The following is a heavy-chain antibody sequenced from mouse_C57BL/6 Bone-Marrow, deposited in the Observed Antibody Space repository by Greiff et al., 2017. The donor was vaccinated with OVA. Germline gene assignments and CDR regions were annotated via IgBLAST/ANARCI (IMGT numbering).Heavy chain of an antibody. CDR1: GYTFTSYV. CDR3: ARWEVYYGNYGGFAY. D-gene: IGHD2-1*01. Sequence: EVQLQQSGPELVKPGASVKMSCKASGYTFTSYVMHWVKQKPGQGLEWIGYINPYNDGTKYNEKFKGKATLTSDKSSSTAYMELSSLTSEDSAVYYWARWEVYYGNYGGFAYWGQGTLVTVSA. J-gene: IGHJ3*01. V-gene: IGHV1-14*01. CDR2: INPYNDGT.